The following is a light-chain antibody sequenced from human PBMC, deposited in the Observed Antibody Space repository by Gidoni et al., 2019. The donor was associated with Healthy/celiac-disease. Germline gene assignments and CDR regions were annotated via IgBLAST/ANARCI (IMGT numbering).Light chain of an antibody. Sequence: QSVLTPPPSVSGAPGQSVTISCTGSSSNIGAGYDVHWYQQLPGTAPKLLIYGNSNRPSGVPDRFSGSKSGNSASLAISGLQAEDEADYYCQSYDSSLSGLVFGGGTKLTVL. CDR3: QSYDSSLSGLV. J-gene: IGLJ3*02. V-gene: IGLV1-40*01. CDR2: GNS. CDR1: SSNIGAGYD.